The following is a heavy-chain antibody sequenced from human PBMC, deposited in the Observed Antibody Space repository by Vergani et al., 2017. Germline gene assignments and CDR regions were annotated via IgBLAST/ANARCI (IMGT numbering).Heavy chain of an antibody. CDR3: AGVERGYWSGRWCDP. CDR2: IKHSGST. Sequence: QVQLQQWGAGLLKPSETLSLTCAVYGGSFSGYYWSWIRQPPGKGLEWIGEIKHSGSTNYNPSLKSRVTISVDTSKNQFSRKLSSVTAADTAVYYCAGVERGYWSGRWCDPWGQGTLVTVSS. D-gene: IGHD3-3*01. CDR1: GGSFSGYY. V-gene: IGHV4-34*01. J-gene: IGHJ5*02.